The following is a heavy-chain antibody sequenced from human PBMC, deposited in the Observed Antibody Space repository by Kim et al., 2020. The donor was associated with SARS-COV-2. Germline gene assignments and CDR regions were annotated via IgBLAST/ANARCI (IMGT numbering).Heavy chain of an antibody. V-gene: IGHV3-7*03. D-gene: IGHD3-22*01. CDR3: ASAGYYYDTRDFDY. Sequence: YLESLKGRFTISRDDAKRSLSLQMDSLRVEDTAMYYCASAGYYYDTRDFDYWGQGTLVTVSS. J-gene: IGHJ4*02.